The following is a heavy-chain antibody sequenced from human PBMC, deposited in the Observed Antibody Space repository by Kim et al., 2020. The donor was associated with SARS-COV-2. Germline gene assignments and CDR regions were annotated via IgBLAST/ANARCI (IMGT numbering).Heavy chain of an antibody. V-gene: IGHV5-10-1*01. CDR2: SYT. Sequence: SYTNYSPSFQGHVTISADKSISTAYLQWSSLKASDTAMYYCARLDPVAGYWGQGTLVTVSS. CDR3: ARLDPVAGY. D-gene: IGHD2-15*01. J-gene: IGHJ4*02.